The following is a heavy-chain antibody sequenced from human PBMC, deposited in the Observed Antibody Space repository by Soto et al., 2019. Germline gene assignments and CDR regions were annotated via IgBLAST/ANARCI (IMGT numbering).Heavy chain of an antibody. CDR1: DFSFSDYE. V-gene: IGHV3-48*03. Sequence: PGGSLRLSCEASDFSFSDYEMNWVRQFPGEGLEWVAHIARDGETTFYADSVESRFVVTRDNAKNPLFLQMDRLTGDDTAVYFCPRHTPQAEFDYWGQGSLVTVSS. CDR3: PRHTPQAEFDY. CDR2: IARDGETT. J-gene: IGHJ4*02.